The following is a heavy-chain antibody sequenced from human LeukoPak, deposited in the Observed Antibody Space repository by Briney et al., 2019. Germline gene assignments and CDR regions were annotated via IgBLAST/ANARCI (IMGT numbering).Heavy chain of an antibody. Sequence: GGSLRLSCAASGFTFSSYSMNWVRQAPGKGLEWVSSISNSSSYIYYADSVKGRFTISRDNAKNSLYLQMNSLRAEDTAVYYCARGGNLDYWGQGTLVTVSS. J-gene: IGHJ4*02. CDR2: ISNSSSYI. CDR3: ARGGNLDY. CDR1: GFTFSSYS. V-gene: IGHV3-21*01. D-gene: IGHD4-23*01.